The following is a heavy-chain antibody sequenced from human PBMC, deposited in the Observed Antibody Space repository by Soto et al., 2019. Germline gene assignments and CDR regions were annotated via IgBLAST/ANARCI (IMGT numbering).Heavy chain of an antibody. Sequence: GGSLRLSCAASGFTFSNAWMNWVRQAPGKGLEWVGRIKSKTDGGTTDYAAPVKGRFTISRDDSKNTLYLQMNSLKTEDTAVYYCTTNYDYVWGSYRYDYWGQGTLVTVSS. D-gene: IGHD3-16*02. V-gene: IGHV3-15*07. CDR1: GFTFSNAW. CDR2: IKSKTDGGTT. CDR3: TTNYDYVWGSYRYDY. J-gene: IGHJ4*02.